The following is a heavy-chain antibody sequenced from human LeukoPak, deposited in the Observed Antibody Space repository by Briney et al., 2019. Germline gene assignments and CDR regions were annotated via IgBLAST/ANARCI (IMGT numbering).Heavy chain of an antibody. D-gene: IGHD6-13*01. J-gene: IGHJ4*02. V-gene: IGHV3-74*03. CDR2: INSDGSAT. CDR1: GFNFSTYW. CDR3: ARGTAVTAGIDY. Sequence: GGSLRLSCAVSGFNFSTYWIHWVRQAPGKGPVWVSLINSDGSATTYGDSAKGRFTVSRDNDKNTVFLEMNSLKVEDTAVYYCARGTAVTAGIDYWRQGTLVTVSS.